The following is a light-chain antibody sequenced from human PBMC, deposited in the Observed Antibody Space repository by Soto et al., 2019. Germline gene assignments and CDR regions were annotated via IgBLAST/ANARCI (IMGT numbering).Light chain of an antibody. CDR1: SSDVGGYNY. CDR3: SSYTSSSTYV. V-gene: IGLV2-14*01. CDR2: EVS. J-gene: IGLJ1*01. Sequence: QSVLTQPASVSGSPGQWITISCTGTSSDVGGYNYVSWYQQHPGKAPKLMIYEVSNRPSGVSNRFSGSKSGNTASLTMSGLQAEDEADYYCSSYTSSSTYVFGTGTKLTVL.